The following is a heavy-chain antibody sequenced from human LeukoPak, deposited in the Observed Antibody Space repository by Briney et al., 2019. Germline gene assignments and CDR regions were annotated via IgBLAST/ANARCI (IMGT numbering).Heavy chain of an antibody. CDR3: ARDWLAGDYGPDY. Sequence: GGALRLSCAASGVTFISYAMHWVREAPGEGLERVAVISYDGSNKYYADSVKGRFTISRDNSKNTLYLQMNSLRAEDTAVYYCARDWLAGDYGPDYWGQGTLVTVSS. CDR2: ISYDGSNK. CDR1: GVTFISYA. D-gene: IGHD4-17*01. J-gene: IGHJ4*02. V-gene: IGHV3-30-3*01.